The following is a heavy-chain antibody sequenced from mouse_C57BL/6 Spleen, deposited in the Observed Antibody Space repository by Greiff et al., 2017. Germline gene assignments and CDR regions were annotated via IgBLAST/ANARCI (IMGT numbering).Heavy chain of an antibody. J-gene: IGHJ4*01. CDR1: GYSITSGYY. D-gene: IGHD2-2*01. Sequence: EVQLQQSGPGLVKPSQSLSLTCSVTGYSITSGYYWNWIRQFPGNKLEWMGYISYDGSNNYNPSLKNRIAITRDTSKNQFFLKLNSVTTEDTATYYCGGGIYGYDYAMDYWGQGTSVTVSS. CDR2: ISYDGSN. V-gene: IGHV3-6*01. CDR3: GGGIYGYDYAMDY.